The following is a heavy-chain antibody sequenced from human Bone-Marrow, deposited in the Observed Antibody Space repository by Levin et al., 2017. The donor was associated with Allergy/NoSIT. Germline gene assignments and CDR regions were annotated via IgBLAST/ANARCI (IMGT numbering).Heavy chain of an antibody. CDR2: IHYSGNG. V-gene: IGHV4-39*07. CDR3: ARQNYDLWSANWFDP. J-gene: IGHJ5*02. CDR1: GGSITSSTYY. D-gene: IGHD3-3*01. Sequence: PSETLSLTCIVSGGSITSSTYYWGWIRQPPGKGLEWIASIHYSGNGYYNESLRSRVTISVDTSKNQFSLSLSSVTAADTAVYYCARQNYDLWSANWFDPWGQGTLVTVSS.